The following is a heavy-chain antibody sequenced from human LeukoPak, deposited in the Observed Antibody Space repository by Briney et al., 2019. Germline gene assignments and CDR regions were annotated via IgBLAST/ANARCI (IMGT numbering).Heavy chain of an antibody. CDR2: INPNAGTT. CDR1: GYILTSHY. J-gene: IGHJ4*02. D-gene: IGHD1-26*01. CDR3: ARDNEKEFASYQLDY. Sequence: ASVKVSCKASGYILTSHYIHWVRRAPGQGPEWMGLINPNAGTTSYAQKFQGRLTMTRDTSTATVYMDLSSLRAEDTAVYYCARDNEKEFASYQLDYWGQGTLVTVSS. V-gene: IGHV1-46*01.